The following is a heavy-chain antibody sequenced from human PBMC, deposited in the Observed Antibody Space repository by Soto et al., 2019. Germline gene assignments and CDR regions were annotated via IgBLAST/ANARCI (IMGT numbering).Heavy chain of an antibody. D-gene: IGHD6-6*01. CDR2: VYHSGST. CDR1: GGSFSGYY. V-gene: IGHV4-34*01. CDR3: ARDLGTSSGGRCFAP. Sequence: SETLSLTCAVYGGSFSGYYWTWVRQPPGKGLEWIGEVYHSGSTNYNPSLKSRLIISVDNSKNQFSLKLYSVTAAEPAVYYCARDLGTSSGGRCFAPWGKGILVTVPS. J-gene: IGHJ5*02.